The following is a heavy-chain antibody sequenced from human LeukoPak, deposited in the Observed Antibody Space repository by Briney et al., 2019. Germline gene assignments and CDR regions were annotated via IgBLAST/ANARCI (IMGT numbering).Heavy chain of an antibody. J-gene: IGHJ6*03. V-gene: IGHV4-39*01. CDR2: IYYSETT. CDR1: GGSISSTAYY. CDR3: ARQVSDYYYYYIDV. D-gene: IGHD5/OR15-5a*01. Sequence: SETLSLTCTVSGGSISSTAYYWDWIRQPPGKGLEWIGSIYYSETTYYNSSLKSRVTISLNTSKNQFSLGLTSVTAADTAVYYCARQVSDYYYYYIDVWGKGATVTVSS.